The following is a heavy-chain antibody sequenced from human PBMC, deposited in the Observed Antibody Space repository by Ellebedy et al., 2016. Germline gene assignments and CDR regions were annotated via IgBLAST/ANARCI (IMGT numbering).Heavy chain of an antibody. V-gene: IGHV3-30*04. D-gene: IGHD3-22*01. CDR1: GFVFSPYP. Sequence: GGSLRLSXATSGFVFSPYPMNWVRQAPGKGLEWVAFTPHDGRDQSYADSVKGRFTISRDNFKKAIYLQMSSLRAEDTAVYFCARVRSPDYSTNYDLDVWGQGTTVTVSS. CDR2: TPHDGRDQ. CDR3: ARVRSPDYSTNYDLDV. J-gene: IGHJ6*02.